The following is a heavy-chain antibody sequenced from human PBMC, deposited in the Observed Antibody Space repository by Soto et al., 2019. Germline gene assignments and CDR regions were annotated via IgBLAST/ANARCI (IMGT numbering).Heavy chain of an antibody. CDR3: AATYDSSLFDY. Sequence: SETLSLTCTVSGGSISSGGYYWSWIRQHPGKGLEWIGYIYYSGSTYYNPSLKSRVTISVDTSKNQFSLKLSSVTAADTAVYYCAATYDSSLFDYWGQGTLVTVSS. D-gene: IGHD3-22*01. J-gene: IGHJ4*02. CDR2: IYYSGST. V-gene: IGHV4-31*03. CDR1: GGSISSGGYY.